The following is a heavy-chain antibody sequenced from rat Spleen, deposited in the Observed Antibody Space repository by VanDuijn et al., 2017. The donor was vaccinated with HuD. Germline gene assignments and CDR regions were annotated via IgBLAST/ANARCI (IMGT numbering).Heavy chain of an antibody. CDR2: ISFDGSTT. J-gene: IGHJ3*01. V-gene: IGHV5-20*01. CDR1: GFTFSNYD. CDR3: TTENYWFAY. Sequence: EVQLVESGGGLVQPGRSLRLSCAASGFTFSNYDMAWVRQAPTKGPEWVASISFDGSTTYYRDSVKGRFTISRDNTKSTLYLQMNSLRSEDTATYDCTTENYWFAYWGQGTLVTVSS. D-gene: IGHD1-10*01.